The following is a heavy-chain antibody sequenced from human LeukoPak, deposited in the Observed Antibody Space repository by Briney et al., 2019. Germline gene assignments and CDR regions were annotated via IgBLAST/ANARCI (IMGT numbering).Heavy chain of an antibody. V-gene: IGHV4-31*03. CDR1: GGSISSGGYY. D-gene: IGHD1-1*01. J-gene: IGHJ4*02. CDR3: ARDDGSPFDY. CDR2: IYYSGST. Sequence: SQTLSLTCTVSGGSISSGGYYWSWIRQHPGKGLEWIGYIYYSGSTYYNPSLKSRVTMSVDTSKNQFSLKLSSVTAADTAVYYCARDDGSPFDYWGQGTLVTVSS.